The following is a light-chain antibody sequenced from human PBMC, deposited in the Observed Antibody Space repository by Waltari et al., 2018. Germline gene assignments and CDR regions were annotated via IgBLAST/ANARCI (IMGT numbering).Light chain of an antibody. CDR1: SIDIGYYNY. J-gene: IGLJ1*01. V-gene: IGLV2-14*03. CDR2: DVN. CDR3: NSYTGGISWV. Sequence: QSALTQPASVSGSPGQSITISCTGSSIDIGYYNYVSWYQLHPGRAPRLMAYDVNKRPSGVSNRFSASKSGNTASLTISGLQAEDEAHYYCNSYTGGISWVFGTGTKVTVL.